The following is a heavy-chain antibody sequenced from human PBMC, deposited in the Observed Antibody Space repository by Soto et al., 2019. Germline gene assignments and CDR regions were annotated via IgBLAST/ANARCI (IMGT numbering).Heavy chain of an antibody. D-gene: IGHD5-12*01. CDR1: GFTFSRYS. CDR3: ARGGVATIFGDS. J-gene: IGHJ4*02. V-gene: IGHV3-48*02. Sequence: EVQLVESGGGLVQPGGSLRVSCAASGFTFSRYSMNWVRQAPGKGLEWLSYIDSSSKTIYYADPVKGRFIISRDNAKSSLYLQMNSLRDEDTAVYHCARGGVATIFGDSWGQGTLVTVSS. CDR2: IDSSSKTI.